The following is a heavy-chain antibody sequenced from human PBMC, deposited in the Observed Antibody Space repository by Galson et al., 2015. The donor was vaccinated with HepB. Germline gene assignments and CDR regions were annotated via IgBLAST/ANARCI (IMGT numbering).Heavy chain of an antibody. Sequence: SLRLSCAASGFTFSSYGMHWVRQAPGKGLEWVAVISYDGSNKYYADSVKGRFTISRDNSKNTLYLQMNSLRAEDTAVYYCAKDHRGYSYGPSPGMDVWGQGTTVTVSS. J-gene: IGHJ6*02. D-gene: IGHD5-18*01. CDR3: AKDHRGYSYGPSPGMDV. V-gene: IGHV3-30*18. CDR1: GFTFSSYG. CDR2: ISYDGSNK.